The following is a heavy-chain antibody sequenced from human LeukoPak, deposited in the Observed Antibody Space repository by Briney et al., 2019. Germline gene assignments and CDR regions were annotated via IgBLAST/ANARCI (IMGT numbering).Heavy chain of an antibody. D-gene: IGHD5-12*01. CDR1: GFTFSSYA. V-gene: IGHV3-30*04. CDR2: ISYDGSNK. Sequence: PGRSLRLSCAASGFTFSSYAMHWVRQAPGKGLEWVAVISYDGSNKYYADSAKGRFTISRDNSKNTLYLQMNSLRAEDTAVYYCAREGGYDSAPDYWGQGTLVTVSS. CDR3: AREGGYDSAPDY. J-gene: IGHJ4*02.